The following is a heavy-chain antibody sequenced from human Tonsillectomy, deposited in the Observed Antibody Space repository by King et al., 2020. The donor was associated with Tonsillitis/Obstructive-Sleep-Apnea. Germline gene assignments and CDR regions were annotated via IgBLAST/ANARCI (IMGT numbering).Heavy chain of an antibody. D-gene: IGHD5-18*01. CDR1: GDSVSSNSAA. V-gene: IGHV6-1*01. CDR2: TYYRSNWYN. J-gene: IGHJ4*02. Sequence: VQLQQSGPGLVKPSKTLLLTCAISGDSVSSNSAALNWSRQSPSRGLECLGRTYYRSNWYNVYAVPVKSRITINPDTSQNQFSLQLNSVTPEDTAVYYCARLRGGYSYGLFDYWGQGTLVTVSS. CDR3: ARLRGGYSYGLFDY.